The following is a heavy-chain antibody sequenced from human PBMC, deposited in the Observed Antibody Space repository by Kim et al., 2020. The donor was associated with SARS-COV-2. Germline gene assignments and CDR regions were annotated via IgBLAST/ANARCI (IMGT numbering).Heavy chain of an antibody. J-gene: IGHJ5*01. CDR3: AKGQDSNGYYVPIDS. V-gene: IGHV3-30*18. Sequence: GGSLRLSCAASGFTFSSYGIHWVRRAPGKGLEWVAVISYDGSDKYYADSVKGRFSISRDNSRNTLYLQMNSLRSEDTAVYYCAKGQDSNGYYVPIDSWG. CDR2: ISYDGSDK. D-gene: IGHD3-22*01. CDR1: GFTFSSYG.